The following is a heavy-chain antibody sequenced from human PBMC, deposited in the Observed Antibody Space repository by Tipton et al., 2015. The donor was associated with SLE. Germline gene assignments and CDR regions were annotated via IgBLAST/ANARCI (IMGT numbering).Heavy chain of an antibody. CDR1: GGSFSGYY. CDR3: ATNGHGETYEFFTEYLRH. V-gene: IGHV4-34*01. CDR2: INHSGST. Sequence: TLSLTCAVYGGSFSGYYWNWIRQSPGKGLEWIGEINHSGSTNYKSSLKSRVIISADTSKNQFSLKLNSVTAADTAVYYCATNGHGETYEFFTEYLRHWGQGTLVTVSS. J-gene: IGHJ1*01. D-gene: IGHD5-12*01.